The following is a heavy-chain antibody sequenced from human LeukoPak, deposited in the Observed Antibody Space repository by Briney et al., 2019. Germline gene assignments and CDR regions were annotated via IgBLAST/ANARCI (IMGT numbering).Heavy chain of an antibody. Sequence: GESLKISCKGSGYSFTSYWIGWVRQMPGKGLEWMGIIYPGDSDTRYSPSFQGQVTISADKSISTAYLQWSSLKATDTAMYYCASGRRSSSPDFDYWGQGTLVTVSS. V-gene: IGHV5-51*01. CDR3: ASGRRSSSPDFDY. CDR1: GYSFTSYW. D-gene: IGHD6-13*01. CDR2: IYPGDSDT. J-gene: IGHJ4*02.